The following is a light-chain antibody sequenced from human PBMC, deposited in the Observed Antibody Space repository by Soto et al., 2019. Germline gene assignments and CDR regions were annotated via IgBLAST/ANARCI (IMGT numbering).Light chain of an antibody. V-gene: IGLV2-11*01. CDR1: SSDVGGYNY. Sequence: TQTRSVSGSPGQSVTISGTGTSSDVGGYNYVSWYQQHPGKAPKLMIYDVRKRPSGVPDRFSGSNSGNTASLTISGSQAEDEADYYCCSYAGSYTFGVFGTGTKLTV. CDR2: DVR. CDR3: CSYAGSYTFGV. J-gene: IGLJ1*01.